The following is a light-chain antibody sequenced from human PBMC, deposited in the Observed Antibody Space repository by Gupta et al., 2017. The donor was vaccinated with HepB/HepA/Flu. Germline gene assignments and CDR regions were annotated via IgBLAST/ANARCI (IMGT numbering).Light chain of an antibody. CDR2: AAS. Sequence: AIRMTQSPSSLSASTGDRVSITCRASQGISSYLAWYQVKPGKAPKLIIHAASTLQIGVPSRFSGSGSGTEFTLTISCLQSEDFATYYCQQYYAKPRTFGQGTKVEIE. V-gene: IGKV1-8*01. CDR3: QQYYAKPRT. J-gene: IGKJ1*01. CDR1: QGISSY.